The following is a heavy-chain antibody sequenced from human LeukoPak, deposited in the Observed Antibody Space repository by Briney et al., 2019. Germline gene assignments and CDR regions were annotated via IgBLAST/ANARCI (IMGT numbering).Heavy chain of an antibody. CDR1: GGSISSSSYY. V-gene: IGHV4-39*01. D-gene: IGHD4-17*01. CDR3: ARQEEADYGDIRGMDV. J-gene: IGHJ6*02. Sequence: SETLSLTCTVSGGSISSSSYYWGWIRQPPGKGLEWIGSIYYSGSTYYNPSLKSRVTISVDTSKNQFSLKLSSVTAADTAVYYCARQEEADYGDIRGMDVWGQGTTVTVSS. CDR2: IYYSGST.